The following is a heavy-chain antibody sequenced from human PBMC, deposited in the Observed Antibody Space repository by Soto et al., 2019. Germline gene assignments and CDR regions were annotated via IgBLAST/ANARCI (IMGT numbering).Heavy chain of an antibody. CDR1: GHTFTGYY. D-gene: IGHD3-16*01. Sequence: ASVKVSCKASGHTFTGYYMHWVRQAPGQGLEWMGWINPNSGGTNYAQKFQGWVTMTRDTSISTAYMELNSLRVEDTAVYYCARDLGLLKSLFDYWGQGTLVTVSS. CDR3: ARDLGLLKSLFDY. J-gene: IGHJ4*02. CDR2: INPNSGGT. V-gene: IGHV1-2*04.